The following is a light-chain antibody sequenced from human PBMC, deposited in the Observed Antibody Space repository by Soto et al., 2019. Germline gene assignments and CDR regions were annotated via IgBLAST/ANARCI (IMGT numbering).Light chain of an antibody. CDR2: GAS. Sequence: ETVLTQSPATLSVSPGARVTLSCRASQSVISHLAWYQQKPGQAPRLLIYGASSRATGIPDRFSGSGSGTDFTLTISRLEPEDFAVYYCQQYGSSPWTFGQGTKVDIK. V-gene: IGKV3-20*01. CDR3: QQYGSSPWT. J-gene: IGKJ1*01. CDR1: QSVISH.